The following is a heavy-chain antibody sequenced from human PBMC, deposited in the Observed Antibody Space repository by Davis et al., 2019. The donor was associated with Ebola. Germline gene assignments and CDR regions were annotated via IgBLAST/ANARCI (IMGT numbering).Heavy chain of an antibody. CDR1: GFTFSSYD. J-gene: IGHJ6*02. CDR3: ARGDYAYGMDV. CDR2: IGTAGDP. Sequence: GESLKISCAASGFTFSSYDMHWVRQATGKGLEWVSAIGTAGDPYYPGSVKGRFTISRENAKNSLYLQMNSLRAGDTAVYYCARGDYAYGMDVWGQGTTVTVSS. V-gene: IGHV3-13*05.